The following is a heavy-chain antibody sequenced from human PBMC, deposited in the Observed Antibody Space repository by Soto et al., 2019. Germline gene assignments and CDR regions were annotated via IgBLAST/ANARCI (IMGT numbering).Heavy chain of an antibody. D-gene: IGHD4-17*01. V-gene: IGHV4-30-4*01. J-gene: IGHJ4*02. CDR1: GGSINSGDYY. CDR2: IYYSGST. Sequence: QVQLQESGPGLVKPSRTLSLTCTVSGGSINSGDYYWSWIRQPPGKGLEWIGYIYYSGSTYYNPPLRSRVTISIDTSKNHFFLNLSSVTAADTAVYYCARIGLTTALLWGQGTLVTVSS. CDR3: ARIGLTTALL.